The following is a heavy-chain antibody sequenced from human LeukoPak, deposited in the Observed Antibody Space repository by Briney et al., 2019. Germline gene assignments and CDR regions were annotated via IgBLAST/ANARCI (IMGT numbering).Heavy chain of an antibody. CDR3: AREAYYYYHMDV. CDR2: FYTTAST. CDR1: GGSISGYY. V-gene: IGHV4-4*07. J-gene: IGHJ6*03. Sequence: SETLSLTCTVSGGSISGYYWSWIRQPAGKGLEWIGRFYTTASTHYNPSLKSRVTMSVDTSKNQFSLKLSSVTAADTAVYYCAREAYYYYHMDVWGKGTTVTVSS.